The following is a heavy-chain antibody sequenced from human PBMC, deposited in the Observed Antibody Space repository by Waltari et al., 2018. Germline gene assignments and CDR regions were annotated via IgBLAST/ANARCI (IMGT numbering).Heavy chain of an antibody. CDR2: VSYGGTT. CDR1: GVSITSNRHY. CDR3: ATYIGASVGTAAFDV. V-gene: IGHV4-39*01. D-gene: IGHD5-12*01. J-gene: IGHJ3*01. Sequence: QLQLQESGPRLVRPSETLSLICRVSGVSITSNRHYWAWIRPSPGPGLEWIGTVSYGGTTYSSPSLKSRVSVSRDTSKNQVSLILGSVTAADMAVYYCATYIGASVGTAAFDVWGQGTMVTVSS.